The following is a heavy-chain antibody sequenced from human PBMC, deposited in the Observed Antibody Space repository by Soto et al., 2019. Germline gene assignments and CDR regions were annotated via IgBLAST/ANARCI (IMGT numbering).Heavy chain of an antibody. Sequence: QVQLLQSGAEVKKPGASMKVSCKASGCTFTSFEIKWVRQATGQGLEWMGWMNPNSGNTGYAHKFQGRVTMTRYTSISTAYIELSSLRSEDTAVYYCARGSRYSSGRESLDYWGQGTLVTVSS. V-gene: IGHV1-8*01. J-gene: IGHJ4*02. D-gene: IGHD6-19*01. CDR3: ARGSRYSSGRESLDY. CDR2: MNPNSGNT. CDR1: GCTFTSFE.